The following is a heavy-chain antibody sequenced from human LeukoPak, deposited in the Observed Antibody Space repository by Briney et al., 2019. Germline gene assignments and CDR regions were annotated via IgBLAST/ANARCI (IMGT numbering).Heavy chain of an antibody. J-gene: IGHJ5*02. V-gene: IGHV1-69*13. CDR1: GGTFSSYA. D-gene: IGHD5-24*01. CDR2: IIPIFGTA. Sequence: ASVKVSCKASGGTFSSYAISWVRQAPGQGLEWMGEIIPIFGTANYAQKFQGRVTITADESTSTAYMELSSLRSEDTAVYYCARRRRDGYNYWFDPWGQGTLVTVSS. CDR3: ARRRRDGYNYWFDP.